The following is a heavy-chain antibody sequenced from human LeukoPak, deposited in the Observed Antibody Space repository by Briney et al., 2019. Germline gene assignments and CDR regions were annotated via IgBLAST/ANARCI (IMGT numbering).Heavy chain of an antibody. V-gene: IGHV3-7*01. CDR1: GASFNGYS. CDR2: IQQDGGQA. J-gene: IGHJ4*02. D-gene: IGHD4-4*01. Sequence: ETLSLTCAVRGASFNGYSWTWIRQSPGKGLEWVANIQQDGGQAYYLDSVEGRFTISRDNAKNSLYLQMNNLRVEDTAVYYCSNGIYSSSYWGQGTLVTVSS. CDR3: SNGIYSSSY.